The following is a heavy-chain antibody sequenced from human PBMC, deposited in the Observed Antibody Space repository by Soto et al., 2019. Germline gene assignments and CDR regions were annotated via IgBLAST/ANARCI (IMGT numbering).Heavy chain of an antibody. J-gene: IGHJ5*02. CDR3: ARVRWRRFGEVDWFDP. CDR2: IYYSGST. V-gene: IGHV4-31*03. D-gene: IGHD3-10*01. Sequence: PSETLSLTCTVSGGSISSGGYYWSWIRQHPGKGLEWIGYIYYSGSTYYNPSLKSRVTISVDTSKNQFSLKLSSVTAADTAVYYCARVRWRRFGEVDWFDPWGQGTLVTVSS. CDR1: GGSISSGGYY.